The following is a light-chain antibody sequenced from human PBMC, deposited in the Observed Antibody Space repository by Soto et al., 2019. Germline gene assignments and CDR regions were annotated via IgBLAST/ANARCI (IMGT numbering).Light chain of an antibody. J-gene: IGKJ4*01. CDR2: GAS. CDR1: QSVSSN. CDR3: QQYNNRPFT. Sequence: MVITQSPAALYVSPGERATLSCRASQSVSSNVAWYQQQPGQAPRLLIYGASTRATGIPARFSRSGAGTEFTLNSSTLQSEDFAVYQCQQYNNRPFTFGGVTKVEIK. V-gene: IGKV3-15*01.